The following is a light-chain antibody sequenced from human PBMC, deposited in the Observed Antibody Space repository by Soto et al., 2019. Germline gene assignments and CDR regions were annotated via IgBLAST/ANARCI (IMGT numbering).Light chain of an antibody. CDR2: EVS. V-gene: IGLV2-14*01. Sequence: QSALTQPASVSGSPGQSITISCIGTNTDVGGYDRVSWYQHHPGKAPKLIIYEVSHRPSGVPDRFSGSKSGSTASLSISGLQAEYEADYYCSSYSSSDTLHVFGTPTTVTVL. CDR3: SSYSSSDTLHV. CDR1: NTDVGGYDR. J-gene: IGLJ1*01.